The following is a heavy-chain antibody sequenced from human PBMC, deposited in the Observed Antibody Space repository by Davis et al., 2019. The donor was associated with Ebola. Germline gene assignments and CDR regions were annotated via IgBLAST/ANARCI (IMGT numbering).Heavy chain of an antibody. CDR1: GGSVSSGSYY. V-gene: IGHV4-31*03. CDR3: VRFAGH. Sequence: SETLSLTCTVSGGSVSSGSYYWSWIRQHPGKGLEWIGYIYFTGTTYYNPSLKSRVTISADTSKNQLSLKLRSVTAADTAVYYCVRFAGHWGQGILVTVSS. J-gene: IGHJ4*02. D-gene: IGHD1-14*01. CDR2: IYFTGTT.